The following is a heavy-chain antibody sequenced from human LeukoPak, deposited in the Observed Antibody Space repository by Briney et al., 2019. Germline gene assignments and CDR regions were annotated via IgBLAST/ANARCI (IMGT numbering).Heavy chain of an antibody. CDR2: IIPIFGTA. Sequence: ASVKVSCKASGYTFTSYAMNWVRQAPGQGLEWMGGIIPIFGTANYAQKFQGRVTITADESTSTAYMELSSLRSEDTAVYYCARAYYDILTGYYYWGQGTLVTVSS. J-gene: IGHJ4*02. D-gene: IGHD3-9*01. CDR3: ARAYYDILTGYYY. CDR1: GYTFTSYA. V-gene: IGHV1-69*13.